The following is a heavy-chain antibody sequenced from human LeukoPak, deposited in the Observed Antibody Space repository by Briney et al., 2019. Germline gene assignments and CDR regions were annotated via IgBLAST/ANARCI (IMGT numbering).Heavy chain of an antibody. CDR2: IYYSGST. Sequence: PSETLSLTCTVSGGSISSYYWSWIRQPPGKGLEWIGYIYYSGSTNYNPSLKSRVTISVDTSKNQFSLKLSSVTAADTAVYYCARNYGVRGRYYFDYWGQGTLVTVSS. CDR3: ARNYGVRGRYYFDY. V-gene: IGHV4-59*01. CDR1: GGSISSYY. J-gene: IGHJ4*02. D-gene: IGHD3-10*01.